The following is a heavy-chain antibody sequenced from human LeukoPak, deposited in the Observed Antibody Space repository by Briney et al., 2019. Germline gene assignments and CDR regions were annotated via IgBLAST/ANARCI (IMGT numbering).Heavy chain of an antibody. CDR3: ARVVTATNLAGFGY. J-gene: IGHJ4*02. CDR2: INPNSGGT. Sequence: ASVKVSCKASGYTFTGYYMHWVRQAPGQGLEWMGWINPNSGGTNYAQKFQGRVTMTRDTSISTAYMELSRLRSDDTAAYYCARVVTATNLAGFGYWGQGTLVTVSS. D-gene: IGHD2-15*01. CDR1: GYTFTGYY. V-gene: IGHV1-2*02.